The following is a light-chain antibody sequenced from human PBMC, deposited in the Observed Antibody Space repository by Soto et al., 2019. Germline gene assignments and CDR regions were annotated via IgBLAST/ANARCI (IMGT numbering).Light chain of an antibody. CDR2: SAS. J-gene: IGKJ4*01. Sequence: EIVMTQSPATLSLSPGDRATLACRASQSVSSNVAWYQQKPGQAPRLLIYSASTRATGVPARFSGSGSGAEFTLTISSLQSEDFAVYYCQQYNNWPPLTFGGGTKVEIK. CDR3: QQYNNWPPLT. V-gene: IGKV3-15*01. CDR1: QSVSSN.